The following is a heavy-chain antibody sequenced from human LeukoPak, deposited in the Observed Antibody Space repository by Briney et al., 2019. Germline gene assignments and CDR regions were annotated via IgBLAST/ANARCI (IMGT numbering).Heavy chain of an antibody. Sequence: GASVKVSCKASGYTFTSYYMHWVRQAPGQGLEWMGIINPSGGSTSYAQKFQGRVTMTRDTSTSTVYMELSSLRSEDTAVYYCARENFWSGYYTDYYYYGMDVWGQGTTVTVFS. CDR3: ARENFWSGYYTDYYYYGMDV. CDR1: GYTFTSYY. J-gene: IGHJ6*02. D-gene: IGHD3-3*01. CDR2: INPSGGST. V-gene: IGHV1-46*01.